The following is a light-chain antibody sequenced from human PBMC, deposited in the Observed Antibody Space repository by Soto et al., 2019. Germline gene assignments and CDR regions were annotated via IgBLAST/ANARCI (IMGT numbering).Light chain of an antibody. J-gene: IGLJ1*01. V-gene: IGLV2-8*01. CDR3: SAYAGSNNFV. CDR2: EVS. Sequence: QSVLTQPASVSGSPGQSITISCTGTNSDVGNYNLVSWYQQHPGKAPKLIIYEVSQRPSGVPDRFSGSKSGNTASLTVSGLQTEDEADYYCSAYAGSNNFVFGSGTKLTVL. CDR1: NSDVGNYNL.